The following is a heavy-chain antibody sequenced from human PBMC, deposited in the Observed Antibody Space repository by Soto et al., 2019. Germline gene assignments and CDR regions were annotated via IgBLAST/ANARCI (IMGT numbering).Heavy chain of an antibody. CDR2: ISCSGGST. Sequence: EVQLLESGGGLVQPGGSLRLSCAASGFTFSSYAMSWVRQAPGKGLEWVSAISCSGGSTYYADSVKVRFTISRDNSKNTLYLQMNSLRAEDTAVYYCAKSVITFGGVIAEFDYWGQGTLVTVSS. CDR3: AKSVITFGGVIAEFDY. J-gene: IGHJ4*02. CDR1: GFTFSSYA. D-gene: IGHD3-16*02. V-gene: IGHV3-23*01.